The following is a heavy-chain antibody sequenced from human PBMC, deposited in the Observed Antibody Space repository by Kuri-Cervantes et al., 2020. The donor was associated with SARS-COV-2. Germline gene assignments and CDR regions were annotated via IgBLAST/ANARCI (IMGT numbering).Heavy chain of an antibody. D-gene: IGHD1-26*01. V-gene: IGHV5-51*01. J-gene: IGHJ4*02. CDR3: ATSGKEEWELLGFDY. CDR1: GYSFTSYW. Sequence: GESLKISCKGSGYSFTSYWIGWMRQMPGKGLEWVGIIYPGDSDTRYSPSFQGQVTISADKSISTAYLQWSSLKASDTAMYYCATSGKEEWELLGFDYWGQGTLVTVSS. CDR2: IYPGDSDT.